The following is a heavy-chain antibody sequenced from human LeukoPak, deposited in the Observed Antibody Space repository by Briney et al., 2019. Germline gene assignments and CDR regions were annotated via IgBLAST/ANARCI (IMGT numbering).Heavy chain of an antibody. D-gene: IGHD1-26*01. CDR2: IYTSGST. V-gene: IGHV4-4*07. CDR1: GGSISRYY. J-gene: IGHJ6*03. CDR3: AKSGSPFYYYYYMDV. Sequence: SETLSLTCTVSGGSISRYYWSWIRQPAGKGLEWIGRIYTSGSTNYNPSLKSRVTMSVDTSKNQFSLKLSSVTAADTAVYYCAKSGSPFYYYYYMDVWGKGTTVTVSS.